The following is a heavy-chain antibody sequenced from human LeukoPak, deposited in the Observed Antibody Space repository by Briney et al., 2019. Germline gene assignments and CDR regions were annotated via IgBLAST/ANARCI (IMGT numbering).Heavy chain of an antibody. J-gene: IGHJ5*02. Sequence: NPSETLSLTCTVSGGSISTFYWSWIRQPPGKGLEWIGYIYNIGTTNYNPSLKNRATISVDTSKNQFSLRLSSVTAVDTAMYYCARHGGGLGWFVPWGQGALVTVSS. D-gene: IGHD3-16*01. V-gene: IGHV4-59*08. CDR3: ARHGGGLGWFVP. CDR2: IYNIGTT. CDR1: GGSISTFY.